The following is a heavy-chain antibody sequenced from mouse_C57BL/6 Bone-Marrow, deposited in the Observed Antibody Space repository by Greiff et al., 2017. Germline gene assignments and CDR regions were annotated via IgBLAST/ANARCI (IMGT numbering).Heavy chain of an antibody. Sequence: QVQLQQSGAELVRPGASVTLSCKASGYTFTDYEMHWVKQTPVHGLEWIGAIDPETGGPAYNQKFKGKAILTADKSSRTAYMELRSLTSEDSAVYYCTRSYYFAWFAYWGQGTLVTVSA. V-gene: IGHV1-15*01. J-gene: IGHJ3*01. D-gene: IGHD1-1*01. CDR1: GYTFTDYE. CDR3: TRSYYFAWFAY. CDR2: IDPETGGP.